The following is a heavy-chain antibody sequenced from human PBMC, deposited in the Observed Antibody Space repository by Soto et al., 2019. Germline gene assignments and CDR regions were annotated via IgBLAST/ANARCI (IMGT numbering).Heavy chain of an antibody. Sequence: QLQLQESGPGLVKPSETLSLTCSVSGDSITSRSSYWGWILQPPEKGLEWIWSMFYGETTSYNPSLKSRVAISGDTSKNQFSLRLDSVTAADTAAYYCARLERSSMEPRLPNWGQGILVSVSS. CDR2: MFYGETT. CDR1: GDSITSRSSY. J-gene: IGHJ4*02. CDR3: ARLERSSMEPRLPN. D-gene: IGHD6-6*01. V-gene: IGHV4-39*01.